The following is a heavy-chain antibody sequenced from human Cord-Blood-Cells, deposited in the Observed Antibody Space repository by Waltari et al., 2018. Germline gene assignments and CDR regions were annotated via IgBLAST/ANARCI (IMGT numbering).Heavy chain of an antibody. CDR2: ISAYNGNT. Sequence: QIQLVQYGAEVKKPGASVKVSCKASGYTFTSYGISWVRQDPGQGLEWMGWISAYNGNTNYAQKLQGRVTMNTDTSTSTAYMELRRLRSDDTAVYYCARGRGGYEGGMPYYFDYWGQGTLVTVSS. D-gene: IGHD1-26*01. J-gene: IGHJ4*02. CDR1: GYTFTSYG. V-gene: IGHV1-18*01. CDR3: ARGRGGYEGGMPYYFDY.